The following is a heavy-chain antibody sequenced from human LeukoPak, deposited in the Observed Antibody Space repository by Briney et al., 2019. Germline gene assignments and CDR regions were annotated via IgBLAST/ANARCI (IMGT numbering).Heavy chain of an antibody. CDR2: ISSGGSYI. D-gene: IGHD2-21*01. V-gene: IGHV3-21*01. J-gene: IGHJ4*02. Sequence: ETLSLTCTVSGGSISSYYWSWIRQPPGKGLQWVSSISSGGSYIHYADSMKGRFTISRDDAKNSLYLQMNNLRADDTAVYYCARGGGYCGANCYGIDYWGQGTLVTVSS. CDR1: GGSISSYY. CDR3: ARGGGYCGANCYGIDY.